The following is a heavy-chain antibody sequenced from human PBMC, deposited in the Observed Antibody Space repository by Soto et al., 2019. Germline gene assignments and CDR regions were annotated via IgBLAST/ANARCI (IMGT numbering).Heavy chain of an antibody. CDR2: IKQDGSDK. V-gene: IGHV3-7*03. Sequence: ELLLVESGGGLVQPGGSLRVSWAASGFTFSDYWMSWVRQAPGKGLEWVANIKQDGSDKYYVDSVKGRFTISRDNAKNSLYLQMNSLRAGDTAVYYCARAGYSDPGGYYYVPYYFDSWGQGTLVTVSS. D-gene: IGHD3-22*01. J-gene: IGHJ4*02. CDR1: GFTFSDYW. CDR3: ARAGYSDPGGYYYVPYYFDS.